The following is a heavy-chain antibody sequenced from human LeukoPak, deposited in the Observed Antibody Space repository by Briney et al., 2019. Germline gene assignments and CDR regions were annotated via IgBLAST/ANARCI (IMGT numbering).Heavy chain of an antibody. CDR1: GFTFSNYW. Sequence: GGFLRLSCAASGFTFSNYWMHWVRQAPGKGLEWVSRIKSDGSITSYADAVKGRFTISRDNAKSTLYLQMNSLRAEDTAVYYCVWFGELARFDPWGQGTLVTVSS. V-gene: IGHV3-74*01. CDR2: IKSDGSIT. CDR3: VWFGELARFDP. J-gene: IGHJ5*02. D-gene: IGHD3-10*01.